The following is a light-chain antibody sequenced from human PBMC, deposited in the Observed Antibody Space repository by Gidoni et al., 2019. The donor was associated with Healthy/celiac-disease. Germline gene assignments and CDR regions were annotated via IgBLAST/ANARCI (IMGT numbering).Light chain of an antibody. Sequence: DIVMTQSPLSMPVTPGEPASISCRSSHSLLHSNGYNYLDWYLQKPGQSPQLLIYLGSNQASGVPDRFSGSGSGTDFTLKISRVEAEDVGVYYCMQALQTPLTFXGXTKVEIK. V-gene: IGKV2-28*01. J-gene: IGKJ4*01. CDR3: MQALQTPLT. CDR2: LGS. CDR1: HSLLHSNGYNY.